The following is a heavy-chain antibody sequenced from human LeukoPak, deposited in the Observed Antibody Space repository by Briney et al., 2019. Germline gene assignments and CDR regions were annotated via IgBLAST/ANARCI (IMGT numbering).Heavy chain of an antibody. Sequence: PGRSLRLSCAASGFTFDDYAMYWVRQAPGKGLEWVSSISGGGSSTYYADSVKGRFTIFRDNSKNTLYLQMNSLRAEDTAVYYCAKSSYSDSRGYYREYYFDYWGQGTLVTVSS. CDR3: AKSSYSDSRGYYREYYFDY. CDR1: GFTFDDYA. V-gene: IGHV3-23*01. CDR2: ISGGGSST. J-gene: IGHJ4*02. D-gene: IGHD3-22*01.